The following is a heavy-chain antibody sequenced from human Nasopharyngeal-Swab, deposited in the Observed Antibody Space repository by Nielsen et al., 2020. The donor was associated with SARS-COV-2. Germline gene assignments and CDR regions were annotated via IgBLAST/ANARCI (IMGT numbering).Heavy chain of an antibody. J-gene: IGHJ4*02. Sequence: GGSLRLSCAASGFTFSRYAMSWVRQAPGKGLEWVSAISGSGGSTYYADSVKGRFTISRDNSKNTLYLQMNSLRAEDTAVYYCAKDQGRYYDSRNFDYWGQGTLVTVSS. D-gene: IGHD3-22*01. V-gene: IGHV3-23*01. CDR3: AKDQGRYYDSRNFDY. CDR1: GFTFSRYA. CDR2: ISGSGGST.